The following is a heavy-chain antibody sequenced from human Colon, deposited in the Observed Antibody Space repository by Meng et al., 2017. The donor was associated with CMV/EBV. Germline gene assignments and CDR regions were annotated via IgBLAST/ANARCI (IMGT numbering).Heavy chain of an antibody. CDR3: ARARRFCVNHICSFGMDV. Sequence: GESLKISCAASEFTFTSYAMHWVRQAPGKGPEWVAVISHDGGSEYYADSVKGRFTISRDNSDNTVSLQMNSLRAEDTPVYYCARARRFCVNHICSFGMDVWGQGTTVTVSS. V-gene: IGHV3-30-3*01. CDR2: ISHDGGSE. CDR1: EFTFTSYA. J-gene: IGHJ6*02. D-gene: IGHD3-10*02.